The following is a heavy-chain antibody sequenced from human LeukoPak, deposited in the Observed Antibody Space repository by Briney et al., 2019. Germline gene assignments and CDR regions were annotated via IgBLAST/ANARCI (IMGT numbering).Heavy chain of an antibody. V-gene: IGHV3-7*04. CDR1: GFTFSNYE. CDR2: IKQDGSEK. J-gene: IGHJ4*02. D-gene: IGHD5-18*01. Sequence: GGSLRLSCAASGFTFSNYEMSWVRQAPGKGLEWVANIKQDGSEKYYVDSAKGRFTISRDNAKNSLYLQMNSLRAEDTAVYYCARDRYDTAMVDFDYWGQGTLVTVSS. CDR3: ARDRYDTAMVDFDY.